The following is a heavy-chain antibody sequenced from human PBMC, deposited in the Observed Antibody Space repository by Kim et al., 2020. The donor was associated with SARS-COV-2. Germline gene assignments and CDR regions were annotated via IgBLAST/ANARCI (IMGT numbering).Heavy chain of an antibody. CDR1: GFTFSRHG. V-gene: IGHV3-74*01. CDR2: INPDGSTK. CDR3: TKDISRAFDI. J-gene: IGHJ3*02. D-gene: IGHD3-9*01. Sequence: GGSLRLSCSTSGFTFSRHGMHWVRQAPGKGLEWVSTINPDGSTKRYTYSMKGRITISRDNADNTMYLQVSSVRAEDTAMYHCTKDISRAFDIWGQGTLVTAPS.